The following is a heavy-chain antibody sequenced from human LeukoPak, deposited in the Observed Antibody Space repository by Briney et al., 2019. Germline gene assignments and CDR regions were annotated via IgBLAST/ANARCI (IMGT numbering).Heavy chain of an antibody. V-gene: IGHV6-1*01. CDR1: GDSVSSNSAA. D-gene: IGHD4-17*01. Sequence: SQTLSLTCAISGDSVSSNSAAWNWIRQSPSRGLEWLGRTYYRSNWFNDFALSVKRRITINPDTSKNQFSLQLNSVTPEGTAVYYCAKNYGDSNWFDPWGQGTLVTVSS. CDR3: AKNYGDSNWFDP. J-gene: IGHJ5*02. CDR2: TYYRSNWFN.